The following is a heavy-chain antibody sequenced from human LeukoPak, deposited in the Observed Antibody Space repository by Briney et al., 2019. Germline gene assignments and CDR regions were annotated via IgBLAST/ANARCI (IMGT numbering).Heavy chain of an antibody. CDR2: INPNSGGT. CDR1: GYTFSGYY. CDR3: ARDRNYGPYGRWFDP. D-gene: IGHD4-11*01. Sequence: ASVKVSCKASGYTFSGYYMHWVRQAPGQGLEWMGWINPNSGGTNYAQKFQGRVTMTRDTSISTAYMELSRLGSDDTAVYYCARDRNYGPYGRWFDPWGQGTLVTVSS. J-gene: IGHJ5*02. V-gene: IGHV1-2*02.